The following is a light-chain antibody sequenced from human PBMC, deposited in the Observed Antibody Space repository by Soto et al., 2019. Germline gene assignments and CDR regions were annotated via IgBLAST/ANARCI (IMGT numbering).Light chain of an antibody. CDR1: SSDVGAYNY. Sequence: QSVLTQPASVSGSPGQSITISCTGTSSDVGAYNYVSWYQQHPGKVPKLMIYDVSDRPSGVSNRFSGSKSGNTASLPISGLQAEDEADYYCSSFTRSNSYVFGTGTKLTVL. CDR2: DVS. CDR3: SSFTRSNSYV. J-gene: IGLJ1*01. V-gene: IGLV2-14*03.